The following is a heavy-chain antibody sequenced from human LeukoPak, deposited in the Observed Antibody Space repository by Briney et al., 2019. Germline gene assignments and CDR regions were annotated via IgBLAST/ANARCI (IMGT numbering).Heavy chain of an antibody. CDR2: ISGSGGST. Sequence: GGSLRLSCAASGFTFSSYAMSWVRQAPGKGLEWVAAISGSGGSTYYADSVKGRFTISRDTSKNTLYLQMNSLRAKDTAVYYCARDFGWMDAFDIWGQGTMVTVSS. D-gene: IGHD3-9*01. V-gene: IGHV3-23*01. CDR1: GFTFSSYA. CDR3: ARDFGWMDAFDI. J-gene: IGHJ3*02.